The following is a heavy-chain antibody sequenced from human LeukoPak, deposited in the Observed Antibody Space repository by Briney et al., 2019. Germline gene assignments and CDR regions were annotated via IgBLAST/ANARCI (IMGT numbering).Heavy chain of an antibody. Sequence: SVKVSCKASGGTFSSYAISWVRQAPGQGLEWMGGIIPIFGTANYAQKFQGRVTITADESTSTAYMELSSLRSEDTAVYYCARAPTFTGHSSSWSSYYFDYWGQGTLVTVSS. V-gene: IGHV1-69*13. CDR3: ARAPTFTGHSSSWSSYYFDY. D-gene: IGHD6-13*01. CDR2: IIPIFGTA. CDR1: GGTFSSYA. J-gene: IGHJ4*02.